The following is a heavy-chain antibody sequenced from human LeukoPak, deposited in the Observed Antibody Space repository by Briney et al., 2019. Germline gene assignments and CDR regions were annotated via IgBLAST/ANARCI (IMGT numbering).Heavy chain of an antibody. V-gene: IGHV1-8*01. CDR1: GYTFTSYD. CDR2: MNLNSGNT. Sequence: ASVKVSCKASGYTFTSYDINWVRQATGQGLEWMGWMNLNSGNTGYAQKFQGRVTMTRNTSISTAYMELSSLRSEDTAVYYCARVVRITMVRGVRNYGDDYWGQGTLVTVSS. CDR3: ARVVRITMVRGVRNYGDDY. D-gene: IGHD3-10*01. J-gene: IGHJ4*02.